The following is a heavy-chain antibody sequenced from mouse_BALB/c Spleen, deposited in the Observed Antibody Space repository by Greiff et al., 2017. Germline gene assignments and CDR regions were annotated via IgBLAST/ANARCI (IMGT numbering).Heavy chain of an antibody. Sequence: EVQRVESGGGLVKPGGSLKLSCAASGFTFSSYAMYWVRQSPEKRLEWVAEISSGGSYTYYPDTVTGRFTISRDNAKNTLYLEMSSLRSEDTAMYYCARNYYGSSYVFMDYWGQGTSVTVSS. CDR1: GFTFSSYA. V-gene: IGHV5-9-4*01. CDR2: ISSGGSYT. D-gene: IGHD1-1*01. J-gene: IGHJ4*01. CDR3: ARNYYGSSYVFMDY.